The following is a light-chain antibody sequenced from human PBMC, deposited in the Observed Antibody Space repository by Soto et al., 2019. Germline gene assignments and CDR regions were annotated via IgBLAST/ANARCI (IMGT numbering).Light chain of an antibody. CDR1: SSDVGGYNL. CDR2: EDT. V-gene: IGLV2-23*01. Sequence: QSALTQPASVSGSPGQSITISCTGSSSDVGGYNLVSWYQQLPGKAPKLIIYEDTKRPSGVSNRFSGSKSGNTASLTMSGLRAEDEADYYCCSHAPSGTWVFGGGTQLTVL. CDR3: CSHAPSGTWV. J-gene: IGLJ7*01.